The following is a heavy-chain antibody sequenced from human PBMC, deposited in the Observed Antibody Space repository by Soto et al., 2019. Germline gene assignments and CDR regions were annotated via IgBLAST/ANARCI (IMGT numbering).Heavy chain of an antibody. V-gene: IGHV3-48*01. CDR2: ISSSRSTI. J-gene: IGHJ4*02. D-gene: IGHD5-18*01. CDR1: GFTFSSYS. Sequence: EVQLVESGGGLVQPGGSLRLSCAASGFTFSSYSMNWVRQSPGKGLEWVSYISSSRSTIYYADSVKGRFTISRDNAKNSLYLQMNSLRAEDTAVYYCARDRYSYGYGEFDYWGQGTLVTVSS. CDR3: ARDRYSYGYGEFDY.